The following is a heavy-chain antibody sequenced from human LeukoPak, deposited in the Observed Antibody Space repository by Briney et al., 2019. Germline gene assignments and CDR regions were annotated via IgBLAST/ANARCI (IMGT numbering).Heavy chain of an antibody. CDR1: GFTFSSYA. D-gene: IGHD6-19*01. CDR2: ISGSGSRT. CDR3: AKISRDEQWLAHFDY. J-gene: IGHJ4*02. Sequence: AGGSLRLSCAASGFTFSSYAMSWVRQAPGKGLEWVSGISGSGSRTYYAASVKGRFTISRENSKNTLYLQMNSLRAEDTAIYFCAKISRDEQWLAHFDYWGQGTLVTVSS. V-gene: IGHV3-23*01.